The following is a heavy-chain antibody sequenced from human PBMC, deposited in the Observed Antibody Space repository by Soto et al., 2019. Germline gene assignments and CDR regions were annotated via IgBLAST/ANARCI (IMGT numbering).Heavy chain of an antibody. CDR2: IYHTGNA. Sequence: PSETLSLTCSVSGDSISNSRFYWAWIRQPPGGGLEWIGSIYHTGNAYYNPSLKSRVTISVDTSKNQFSLKLTSVTAADAALYYCARDFFDSSDYTTNWFDPWGQGTLVTV. CDR1: GDSISNSRFY. CDR3: ARDFFDSSDYTTNWFDP. D-gene: IGHD3-22*01. V-gene: IGHV4-39*01. J-gene: IGHJ5*02.